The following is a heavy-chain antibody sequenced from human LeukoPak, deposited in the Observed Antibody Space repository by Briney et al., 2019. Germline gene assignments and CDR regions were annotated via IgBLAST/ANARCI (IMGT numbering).Heavy chain of an antibody. Sequence: KTSETLSLTCTVSGGSISSSSYYWGWIRQPPGKGLEWIGSIYYSGSTYYNPSLKSRVTISVDTSKNQFSLKLSSVTAADTAVYYCARDSYYNQQDNAFDIWGQGTMVTVSS. CDR1: GGSISSSSYY. D-gene: IGHD3-10*01. V-gene: IGHV4-39*07. CDR3: ARDSYYNQQDNAFDI. J-gene: IGHJ3*02. CDR2: IYYSGST.